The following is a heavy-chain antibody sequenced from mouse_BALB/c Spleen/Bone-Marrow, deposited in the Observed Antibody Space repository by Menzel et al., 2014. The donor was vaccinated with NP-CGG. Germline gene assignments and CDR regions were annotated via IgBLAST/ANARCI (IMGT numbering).Heavy chain of an antibody. J-gene: IGHJ2*01. CDR2: IYPGNVNT. Sequence: QVQLQQSGPELVKPGASVRISCKAAGYTFTSYYIHWVKQRPGRGLEWIGWIYPGNVNTKYNEKFKGKATLTVDKSSSTAYFLLSSLTSEDSAVYFCAREANWNFDYWGQGTTLTVSP. CDR3: AREANWNFDY. V-gene: IGHV1S56*01. CDR1: GYTFTSYY. D-gene: IGHD4-1*01.